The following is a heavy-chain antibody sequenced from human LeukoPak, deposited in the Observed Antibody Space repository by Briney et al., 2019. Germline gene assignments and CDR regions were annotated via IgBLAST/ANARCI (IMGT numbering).Heavy chain of an antibody. V-gene: IGHV6-1*01. J-gene: IGHJ4*02. CDR2: TYYRSKWYN. Sequence: SQTLSLTCAISGDSVSSNSAAWNWIRQSPSRVLEWLGRTYYRSKWYNDYAVSVKSRTTINPDTSKNQFSLQLNSVTPEDTAVYYCARDSRALLWFGELLLLDYWGQGTLVTVSS. CDR3: ARDSRALLWFGELLLLDY. D-gene: IGHD3-10*01. CDR1: GDSVSSNSAA.